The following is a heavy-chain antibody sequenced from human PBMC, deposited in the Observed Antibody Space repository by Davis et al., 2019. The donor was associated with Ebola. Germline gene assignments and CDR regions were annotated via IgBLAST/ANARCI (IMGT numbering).Heavy chain of an antibody. Sequence: GESLKISCAASGFTFSNAWMSWVRQAPGKGLEWVGRIKSKTDGGTTDYAAPVKGRFTISRDDSKNTLYLQMNSLKTEDTAVYYCTTVHGIVGATTDYWGQGTLVTVSS. CDR3: TTVHGIVGATTDY. D-gene: IGHD1-26*01. V-gene: IGHV3-15*01. CDR2: IKSKTDGGTT. J-gene: IGHJ4*02. CDR1: GFTFSNAW.